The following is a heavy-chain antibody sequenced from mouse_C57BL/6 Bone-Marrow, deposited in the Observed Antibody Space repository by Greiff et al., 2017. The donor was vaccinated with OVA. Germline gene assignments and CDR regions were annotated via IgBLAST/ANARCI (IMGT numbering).Heavy chain of an antibody. CDR2: ISYDGSN. Sequence: EVQLVESGPGLVKPSQSLSLTCSVTGYSITSGYYWNWIRQFPGNKLEWMGYISYDGSNNYNPSLKNRISITRDTSKNQFFLKLNSVTTEDTATYYCAREGLQIPFAYWGQGTLVTVSA. V-gene: IGHV3-6*01. CDR3: AREGLQIPFAY. CDR1: GYSITSGYY. D-gene: IGHD3-1*01. J-gene: IGHJ3*01.